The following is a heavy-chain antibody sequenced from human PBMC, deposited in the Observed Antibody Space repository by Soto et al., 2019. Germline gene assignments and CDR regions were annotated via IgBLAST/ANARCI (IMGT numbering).Heavy chain of an antibody. D-gene: IGHD3-16*01. V-gene: IGHV1-2*04. Sequence: EASVKVSCKASGGTFSSYAISWVRQAPGQGLEWMGWINPNSGGTNYAQKFQGWVTITADTSISTAYMELSRLRSDDTAVYYCARGGLRRAYYYYGMDVWGQGTTVTVSS. CDR3: ARGGLRRAYYYYGMDV. CDR1: GGTFSSYA. J-gene: IGHJ6*02. CDR2: INPNSGGT.